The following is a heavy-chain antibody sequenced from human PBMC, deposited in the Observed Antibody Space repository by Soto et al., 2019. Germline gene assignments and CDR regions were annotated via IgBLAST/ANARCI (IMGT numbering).Heavy chain of an antibody. J-gene: IGHJ4*02. D-gene: IGHD3-9*01. V-gene: IGHV5-51*01. CDR1: GYTFATQW. CDR3: ARLELTGLDN. Sequence: ESLNISCNGSGYTFATQWIAWVRQMPGKGLEWMGIIYPGDSYTRYSPSFQGQVTISADKSFSTAYLQWSSLKASDTAIYFCARLELTGLDNWGQGTPVTVSS. CDR2: IYPGDSYT.